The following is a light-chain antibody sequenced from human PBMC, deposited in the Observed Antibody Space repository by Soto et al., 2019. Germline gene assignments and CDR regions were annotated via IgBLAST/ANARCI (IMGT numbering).Light chain of an antibody. CDR3: QQRVSWPPT. Sequence: VLTQSPASLSLSPGERATLSCRAGQSVSDYLAWYQQKPGKPPTLLLFDASSRATGVPDRFSGGGSGTDFTLTISSLEPEDFAVYYCQQRVSWPPTFGGGTKVEI. CDR1: QSVSDY. V-gene: IGKV3-11*01. J-gene: IGKJ4*01. CDR2: DAS.